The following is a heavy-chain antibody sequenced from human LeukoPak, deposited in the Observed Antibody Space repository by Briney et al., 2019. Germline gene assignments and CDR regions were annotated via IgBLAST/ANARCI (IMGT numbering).Heavy chain of an antibody. CDR3: ARAQVITIFGVDPPEYDYYYYDMDV. J-gene: IGHJ6*03. Sequence: ASVKVSCKASGYTFTSYYMHWVRQAPGQGLEWMGIISPSGGSTSYAQKFQGRVSMTRDTSTSTVYMELRSLRSDDTAVYYCARAQVITIFGVDPPEYDYYYYDMDVWGKGSRVTVSS. V-gene: IGHV1-46*01. CDR1: GYTFTSYY. D-gene: IGHD3-3*01. CDR2: ISPSGGST.